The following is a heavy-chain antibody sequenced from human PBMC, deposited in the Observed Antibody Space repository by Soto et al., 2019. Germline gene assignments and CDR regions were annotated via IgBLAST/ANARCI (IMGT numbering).Heavy chain of an antibody. CDR2: ISAYNGNT. CDR3: ARDRSSSSL. J-gene: IGHJ4*02. Sequence: ASVKVSCKASGYTFSNYCISWVRPAPGQGLEWMGWISAYNGNTNYAQKFQGRVTMTTDTSTSTAYMELRSLRSDDTAVYYCARDRSSSSLWGQGTLVTVSS. D-gene: IGHD6-6*01. V-gene: IGHV1-18*01. CDR1: GYTFSNYC.